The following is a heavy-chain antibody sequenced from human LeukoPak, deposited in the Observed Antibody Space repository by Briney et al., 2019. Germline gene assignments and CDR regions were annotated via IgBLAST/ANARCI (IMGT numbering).Heavy chain of an antibody. D-gene: IGHD2-8*01. V-gene: IGHV3-20*04. J-gene: IGHJ4*02. CDR2: INWNGGST. CDR1: GFTFTSYW. CDR3: ARLGMVYATLDY. Sequence: GGSLRLSCAASGFTFTSYWMSWVRQAPGKGLEWVSGINWNGGSTGYADSVKGRFTISRDNAKNSLYLQMNSLRAEDTALYYCARLGMVYATLDYWGQGTLVTVSS.